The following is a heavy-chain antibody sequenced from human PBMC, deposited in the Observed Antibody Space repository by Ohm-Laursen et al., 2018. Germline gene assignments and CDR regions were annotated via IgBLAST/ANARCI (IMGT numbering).Heavy chain of an antibody. CDR2: INHSGRT. CDR3: ARYSPVEMIIRGAFDI. J-gene: IGHJ3*02. CDR1: GGSFSGYD. D-gene: IGHD5-24*01. V-gene: IGHV4-34*01. Sequence: GTLSLTCSVYGGSFSGYDWSWIRQPPGKGLEWIGEINHSGRTNYNPSLKRRVIISVDTSKNQDSLRMSPVTAADTAVYYCARYSPVEMIIRGAFDIWGQGTMVTVSS.